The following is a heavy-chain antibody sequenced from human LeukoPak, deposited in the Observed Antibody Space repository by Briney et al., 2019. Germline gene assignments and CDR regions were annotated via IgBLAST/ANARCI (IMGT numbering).Heavy chain of an antibody. CDR3: ARQGGDYVWGRVTHRPFDY. Sequence: PSETLSLTCTVPGGSISSSSYYWGWIRQPPGKGLEWIGSFYYSGSTYYNPSLKSRVTISVDTSKNQFSLKLSSVTAADTAVYYCARQGGDYVWGRVTHRPFDYWGQGTLVTVSS. CDR2: FYYSGST. CDR1: GGSISSSSYY. V-gene: IGHV4-39*01. J-gene: IGHJ4*02. D-gene: IGHD3-16*01.